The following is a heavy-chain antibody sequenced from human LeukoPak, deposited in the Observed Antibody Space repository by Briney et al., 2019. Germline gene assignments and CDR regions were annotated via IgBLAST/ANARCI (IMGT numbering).Heavy chain of an antibody. J-gene: IGHJ4*02. V-gene: IGHV1-18*01. Sequence: ASVKVSCKASGYTFTSYGISWVRQAPGQGLEWMGWISAYNGNTNYAQKLQGRVTMTTDTSTSTAYMELRSLRSDDTAVYYCARAMTLQYYYGSGAWENFDYWGQGTLVTVSS. D-gene: IGHD3-10*01. CDR1: GYTFTSYG. CDR2: ISAYNGNT. CDR3: ARAMTLQYYYGSGAWENFDY.